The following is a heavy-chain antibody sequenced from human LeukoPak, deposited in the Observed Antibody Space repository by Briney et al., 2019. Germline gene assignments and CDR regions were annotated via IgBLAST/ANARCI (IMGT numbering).Heavy chain of an antibody. CDR3: ARPVRSGWYDYFDY. D-gene: IGHD6-13*01. CDR1: GFTFSSYG. V-gene: IGHV3-33*01. CDR2: VWYDGSKK. Sequence: GGSLRLSCAASGFTFSSYGMHWVRQAPGKGLEWVAVVWYDGSKKYYADSVKGRFTISRDNSKNTLYLQMNSLRAEDTAFYYCARPVRSGWYDYFDYWGQGTLVTVSS. J-gene: IGHJ4*02.